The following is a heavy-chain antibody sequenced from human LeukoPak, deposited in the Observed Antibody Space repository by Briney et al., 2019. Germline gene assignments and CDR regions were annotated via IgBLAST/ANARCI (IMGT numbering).Heavy chain of an antibody. CDR3: ATDGPPPMEYCSGGSCYLYNGMDV. V-gene: IGHV1-24*01. J-gene: IGHJ6*02. CDR2: FDPEDGET. D-gene: IGHD2-15*01. CDR1: GYTLTELS. Sequence: ASVKVSCKVSGYTLTELSTHWVRQAPGKGLEWMGGFDPEDGETIYAQKFQGRVTMTEDTSTDTAYMELSSLRSEDTAVYYCATDGPPPMEYCSGGSCYLYNGMDVWGQGTTVTVS.